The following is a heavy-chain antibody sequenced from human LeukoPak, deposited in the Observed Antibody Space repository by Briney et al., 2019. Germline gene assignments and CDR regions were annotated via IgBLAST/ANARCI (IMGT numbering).Heavy chain of an antibody. D-gene: IGHD2-2*01. J-gene: IGHJ6*03. CDR1: GGSISNYY. CDR3: ARAGGYCSSTSCSYYYYYMDV. V-gene: IGHV4-59*01. Sequence: SETLSLTCTVSGGSISNYYWSWIRQPPGKGLEWIGYIYYSGSTNYNPSLKSRVTISVDTSKNQFSLKLSSVTAADTAVYYCARAGGYCSSTSCSYYYYYMDVWGKGTTVTVSS. CDR2: IYYSGST.